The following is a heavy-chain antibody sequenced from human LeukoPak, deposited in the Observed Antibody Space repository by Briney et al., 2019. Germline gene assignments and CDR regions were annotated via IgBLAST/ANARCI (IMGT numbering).Heavy chain of an antibody. Sequence: GASVKVSCKASGGTFSSYNMSWVGQAPGQGVEWMGGIIPILGIANYAQKFQGRVTITADKSTSTAYMELSSLRSEDTAVYYCARGLPFDYWGQGTLVTVSS. J-gene: IGHJ4*02. CDR2: IIPILGIA. CDR1: GGTFSSYN. CDR3: ARGLPFDY. V-gene: IGHV1-69*10.